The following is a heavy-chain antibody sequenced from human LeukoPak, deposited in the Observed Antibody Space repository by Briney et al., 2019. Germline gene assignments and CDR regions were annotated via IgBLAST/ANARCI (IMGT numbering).Heavy chain of an antibody. J-gene: IGHJ4*02. D-gene: IGHD1-1*01. Sequence: SVKVSCKASGGTFSSYAISWVRQAPGQGLEWMGGIIPIFGTANYAQKFQGRVTITADESTSTAYMELSSLRSEDTAVYYCARNEPGYTWHFDYWGQGTLVTVSS. CDR3: ARNEPGYTWHFDY. CDR1: GGTFSSYA. V-gene: IGHV1-69*13. CDR2: IIPIFGTA.